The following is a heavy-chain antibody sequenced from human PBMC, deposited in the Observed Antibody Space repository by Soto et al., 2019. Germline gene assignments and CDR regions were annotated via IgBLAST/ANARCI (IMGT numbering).Heavy chain of an antibody. CDR1: GGSISSGGYY. CDR2: IYYSGST. Sequence: PSETLSLTCTVSGGSISSGGYYWSWIRQHPGKGLEWIGYIYYSGSTYYNPSLKSRVSISVDTSKNQFSLKLSSVTAADTAVYYCARLYVGYSRSWYPDRWFDPWGQGTLVTVSS. D-gene: IGHD6-13*01. V-gene: IGHV4-31*03. CDR3: ARLYVGYSRSWYPDRWFDP. J-gene: IGHJ5*02.